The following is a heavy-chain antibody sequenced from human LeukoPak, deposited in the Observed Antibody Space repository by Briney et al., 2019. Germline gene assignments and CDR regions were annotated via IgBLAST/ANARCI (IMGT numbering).Heavy chain of an antibody. CDR1: GGSISSSSYY. CDR3: ARDSDHAGETFDI. CDR2: IYYSGST. J-gene: IGHJ3*02. V-gene: IGHV4-39*07. Sequence: KPSETLSLTCTVSGGSISSSSYYWGWIRQPPGKGLEWIGSIYYSGSTYYNPSLKSRVTISVDTSKNQFSLKLSSVTAADTAVYYCARDSDHAGETFDIWGQGTMVTVSS. D-gene: IGHD3-10*01.